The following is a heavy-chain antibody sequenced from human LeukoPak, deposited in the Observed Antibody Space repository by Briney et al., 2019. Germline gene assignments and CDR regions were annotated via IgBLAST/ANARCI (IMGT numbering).Heavy chain of an antibody. J-gene: IGHJ4*02. CDR1: GYSFTSYW. D-gene: IGHD2-2*01. V-gene: IGHV5-51*01. CDR2: IYPGDSDT. Sequence: GESLKISCKGSGYSFTSYWIGWVRQMPGRGLEWMGIIYPGDSDTRCSPSFQGQVTISADKSISTAYLQRSSLKASDTAMYYCARLQNCSSTSCYARALVYWGQGTLVTVSS. CDR3: ARLQNCSSTSCYARALVY.